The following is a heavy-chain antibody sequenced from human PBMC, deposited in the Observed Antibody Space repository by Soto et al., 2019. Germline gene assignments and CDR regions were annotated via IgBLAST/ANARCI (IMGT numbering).Heavy chain of an antibody. CDR3: ARVEVKPNSGSQYYFDY. V-gene: IGHV4-59*01. J-gene: IGHJ4*02. CDR1: GGSISSYY. Sequence: QVQLQESGPGLVKPSETLSLTCTVSGGSISSYYWSWIRQPPGKGLEWIGYIYYSGSTNYNPSLKSRVTISVDTSKNQFSLKLSSVTAADTAVYYCARVEVKPNSGSQYYFDYWGQGTLVTVSS. D-gene: IGHD3-22*01. CDR2: IYYSGST.